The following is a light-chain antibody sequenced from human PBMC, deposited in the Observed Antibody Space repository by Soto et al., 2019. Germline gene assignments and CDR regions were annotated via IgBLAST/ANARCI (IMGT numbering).Light chain of an antibody. CDR3: QQLNSYPPI. J-gene: IGKJ3*01. Sequence: DIQMTQSPYTLSASVGDRVTITCRASQSINSHLNWYQQKPGKAPKLLIYAASTLQSGVPSRFSGSGSGTDFTLTISSLQPEDFATYYCQQLNSYPPIFGPGTKVDIK. V-gene: IGKV1-39*01. CDR2: AAS. CDR1: QSINSH.